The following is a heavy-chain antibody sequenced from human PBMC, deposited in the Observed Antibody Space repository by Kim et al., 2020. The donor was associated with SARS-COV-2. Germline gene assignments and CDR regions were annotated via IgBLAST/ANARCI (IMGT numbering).Heavy chain of an antibody. CDR2: IFHSGST. D-gene: IGHD6-6*01. Sequence: SETLSLTCNVSGFSISSCSYSSASPRHTPGTGLNSIATIFHSGSTYYSPSLTRRLSITIDTSKSHFSPRLRSVSAADTGIYYCARQAGIAARQVADFWGQGTHVTVSS. CDR3: ARQAGIAARQVADF. CDR1: GFSISSCSYS. J-gene: IGHJ1*01. V-gene: IGHV4-39*01.